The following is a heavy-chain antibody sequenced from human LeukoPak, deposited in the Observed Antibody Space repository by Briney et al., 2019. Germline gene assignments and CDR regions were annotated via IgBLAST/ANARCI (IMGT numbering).Heavy chain of an antibody. Sequence: SQTLSLTCTVSGYSINNYYWSWIRQPPGKGLEWNGYVSYSGTPDYNPSLKSRVTISLDTSRNQFSLQLSSVTAADTAEYYCARQKWDRLTYYYYGMDVWGQGTTVTVSS. J-gene: IGHJ6*02. V-gene: IGHV4-59*08. CDR3: ARQKWDRLTYYYYGMDV. D-gene: IGHD1-26*01. CDR2: VSYSGTP. CDR1: GYSINNYY.